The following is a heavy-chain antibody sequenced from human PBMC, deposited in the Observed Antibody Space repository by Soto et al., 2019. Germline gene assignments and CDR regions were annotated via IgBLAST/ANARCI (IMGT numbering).Heavy chain of an antibody. J-gene: IGHJ4*02. CDR1: GFNFANYA. D-gene: IGHD3-22*01. Sequence: GGSLRLSCTGSGFNFANYALTWVRQAPGKGLEWVGFIRGETNGGTADYAASLKGRITISRDDSKSIAYLEINSLQTEDTAVYYCTRYYYESSGYYVYWGQGTLVPVSS. V-gene: IGHV3-49*04. CDR3: TRYYYESSGYYVY. CDR2: IRGETNGGTA.